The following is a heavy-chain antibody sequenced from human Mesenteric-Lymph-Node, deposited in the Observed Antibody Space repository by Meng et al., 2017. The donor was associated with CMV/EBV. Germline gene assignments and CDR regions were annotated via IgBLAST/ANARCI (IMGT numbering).Heavy chain of an antibody. CDR2: VSVDGGST. CDR1: GFTFTSSA. J-gene: IGHJ6*02. CDR3: AKDISRYYFYYGMDV. V-gene: IGHV3-23*01. D-gene: IGHD3-3*02. Sequence: GGSLRLSCSTSGFTFTSSAMNWVRQVPGKGLEWVSSVSVDGGSTYYADSVKGRFTIPRDNAENSLYLQMNSLRVEDTALYYCAKDISRYYFYYGMDVWGQGTTVTVSS.